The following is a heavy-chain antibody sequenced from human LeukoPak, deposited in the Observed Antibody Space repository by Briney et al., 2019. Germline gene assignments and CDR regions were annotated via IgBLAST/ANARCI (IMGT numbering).Heavy chain of an antibody. D-gene: IGHD4-23*01. CDR3: AKGNLRSVVTSALDY. J-gene: IGHJ4*02. Sequence: GGSLRLSCAASGFTFSSYAMSWVRQAPGKGLEWVSGISGSGGSTYYADSVKGRFTISRDNSKNTLYLQMNSLRAEDTAVYYCAKGNLRSVVTSALDYWGQGTLVTVSS. V-gene: IGHV3-23*01. CDR1: GFTFSSYA. CDR2: ISGSGGST.